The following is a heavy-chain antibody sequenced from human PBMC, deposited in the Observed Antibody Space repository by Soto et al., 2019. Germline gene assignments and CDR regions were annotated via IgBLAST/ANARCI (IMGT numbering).Heavy chain of an antibody. V-gene: IGHV3-30*18. CDR3: AKGGGRYFDWLLQDY. CDR2: ISYDGSNK. CDR1: GFTFSSYG. D-gene: IGHD3-9*01. Sequence: GGSLRLSCAASGFTFSSYGMHWVRQAPGKGLEWVAVISYDGSNKYYADSVKGRFTISRDNSKNTLYLQMNSLRAEDTAVYYCAKGGGRYFDWLLQDYWGQGTLVTVSS. J-gene: IGHJ4*02.